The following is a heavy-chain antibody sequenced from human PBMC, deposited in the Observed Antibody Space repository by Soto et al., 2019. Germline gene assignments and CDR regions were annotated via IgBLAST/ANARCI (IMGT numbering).Heavy chain of an antibody. Sequence: GGSLRLSCTTSGFAFSDYYMTWVCQAPGKGLEWISYMSGSGDAIYYADSVKGRFTISRDNAKNSLHLEMNSLRVEDTAMYYCVRGNFYYGMDVWGQGTTVTVSS. CDR3: VRGNFYYGMDV. CDR1: GFAFSDYY. V-gene: IGHV3-11*01. J-gene: IGHJ6*02. CDR2: MSGSGDAI.